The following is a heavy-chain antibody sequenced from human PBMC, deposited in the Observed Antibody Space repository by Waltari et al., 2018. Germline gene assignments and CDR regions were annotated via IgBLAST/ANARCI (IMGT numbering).Heavy chain of an antibody. D-gene: IGHD3-10*01. V-gene: IGHV3-7*01. CDR3: ARLRGAND. CDR1: GFTFSSYW. Sequence: EGQLVESGVGLVQPGGSLSLSCPASGFTFSSYWMIWVRQAPGQGLEWVAHINQDGSEKSYVASVKGRFTISRDNAKQSLYLQMNSLRPDDTAIYYCARLRGANDWGQGTLVTVSS. CDR2: INQDGSEK. J-gene: IGHJ4*02.